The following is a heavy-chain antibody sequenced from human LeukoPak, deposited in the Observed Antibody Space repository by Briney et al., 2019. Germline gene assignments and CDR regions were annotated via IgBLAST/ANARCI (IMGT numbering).Heavy chain of an antibody. J-gene: IGHJ4*02. D-gene: IGHD3-22*01. V-gene: IGHV3-30-3*01. CDR1: GFTFSSYA. CDR3: ASSPVDYYDSSGYYYGLEADY. CDR2: ISYDGSNK. Sequence: GRSLRLSCAASGFTFSSYAMHWVRQAPGKGLEWVAVISYDGSNKYYADSVKGRFTISRDNAKNSLYLQMNSLRAEDTAVYYCASSPVDYYDSSGYYYGLEADYWGQGTLVTVSS.